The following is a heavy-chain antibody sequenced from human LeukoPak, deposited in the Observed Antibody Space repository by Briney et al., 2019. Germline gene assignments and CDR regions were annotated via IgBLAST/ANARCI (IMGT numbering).Heavy chain of an antibody. CDR1: GGSISSYY. J-gene: IGHJ6*02. D-gene: IGHD1-1*01. CDR3: ARLNEYYYYYGMDV. Sequence: SETLSLTCTVSGGSISSYYWSWIRQPPGKGLEWIGYIYYSGSTNYNPSLKSRVTISVDTSKNQFSLKLSSVTAADTAVYYRARLNEYYYYYGMDVWGQGTTVTVSS. CDR2: IYYSGST. V-gene: IGHV4-59*08.